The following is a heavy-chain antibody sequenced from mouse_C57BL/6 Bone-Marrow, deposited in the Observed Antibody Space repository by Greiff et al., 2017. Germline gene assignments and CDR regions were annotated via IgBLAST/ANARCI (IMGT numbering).Heavy chain of an antibody. CDR3: ARQYYGSSYGFAY. CDR1: GFTFSSYG. V-gene: IGHV5-6*02. Sequence: EVKLEESGGDLVKPGGSLKLSCAASGFTFSSYGMSWVRQTPDKRLEWVATISSGGSYTYYPDSVKGRFTISRDNAKNTLYLQMSSLKSEDTAMYYCARQYYGSSYGFAYWGQGTLVTVSA. CDR2: ISSGGSYT. D-gene: IGHD1-1*01. J-gene: IGHJ3*01.